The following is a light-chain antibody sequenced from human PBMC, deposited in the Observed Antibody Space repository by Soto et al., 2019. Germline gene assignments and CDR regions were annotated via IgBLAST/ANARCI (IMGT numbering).Light chain of an antibody. CDR1: QSVSSSY. CDR2: RVS. Sequence: VLNQSPGTLSLSPGERATLSCRASQSVSSSYLAWYQQKFGQAPRLLIYRVSSRATGIPDRFTGSGFGTDFTLTISRLAPEDLAVYYCQQYGGSPRTFGQGTKVDIK. J-gene: IGKJ1*01. CDR3: QQYGGSPRT. V-gene: IGKV3-20*01.